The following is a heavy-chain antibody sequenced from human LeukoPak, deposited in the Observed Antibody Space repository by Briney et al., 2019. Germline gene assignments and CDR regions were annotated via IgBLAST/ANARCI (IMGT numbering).Heavy chain of an antibody. CDR1: GGSISSYY. CDR3: ARAGYSSSWYDNWFDP. Sequence: SETLSLTCTVSGGSISSYYWSWIRQPPGKGLEWIGYIYYSGGTNYNPSLKSRVTISVDTSKNQFSLKLSSVTAADTAVYYCARAGYSSSWYDNWFDPWGQGTLVTVSS. V-gene: IGHV4-59*01. D-gene: IGHD6-13*01. CDR2: IYYSGGT. J-gene: IGHJ5*02.